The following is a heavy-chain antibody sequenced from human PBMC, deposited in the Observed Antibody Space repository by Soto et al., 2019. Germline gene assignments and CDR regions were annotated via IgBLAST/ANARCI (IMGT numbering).Heavy chain of an antibody. V-gene: IGHV3-15*01. J-gene: IGHJ4*02. D-gene: IGHD1-1*01. CDR2: IKSNADGGTI. Sequence: GGPLRLSCAASGFTFSNAWMSWIRQAPGKGLEWVGRIKSNADGGTIYYAAPVKGRFTISRDDSKNMVYLQMNSLKSEDTAVYYCTTTGTIDYWGQGTLVTVSS. CDR1: GFTFSNAW. CDR3: TTTGTIDY.